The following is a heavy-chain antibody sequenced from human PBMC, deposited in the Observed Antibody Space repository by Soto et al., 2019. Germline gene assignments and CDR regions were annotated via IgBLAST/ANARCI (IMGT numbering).Heavy chain of an antibody. CDR1: GYTFTNYG. CDR3: ARVQNYHILTGSSHSIDV. J-gene: IGHJ6*02. CDR2: ISNYNGKT. V-gene: IGHV1-18*01. D-gene: IGHD3-9*01. Sequence: ASVNVSCKASGYTFTNYGITWVRQAPGQGREWMGWISNYNGKTNYAQILQGRVTMTTDTSTRTAYMELTSLRSDDTATYYCARVQNYHILTGSSHSIDVWGQGTPVTGPS.